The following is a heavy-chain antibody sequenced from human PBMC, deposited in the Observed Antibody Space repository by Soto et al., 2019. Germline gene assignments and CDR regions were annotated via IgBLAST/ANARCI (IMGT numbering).Heavy chain of an antibody. CDR1: GGSISSYY. J-gene: IGHJ6*03. V-gene: IGHV4-59*08. CDR3: ARNRGRRFPNSKRAYYYYYMDV. CDR2: IYYSGST. D-gene: IGHD1-26*01. Sequence: SETLSLTCTVSGGSISSYYWSWIRQPPGKGLEWIGYIYYSGSTNYNPSLKSRVTISVDTSKNQFSLKLSSVTAADTTVYYCARNRGRRFPNSKRAYYYYYMDVWGKGTTVTVSS.